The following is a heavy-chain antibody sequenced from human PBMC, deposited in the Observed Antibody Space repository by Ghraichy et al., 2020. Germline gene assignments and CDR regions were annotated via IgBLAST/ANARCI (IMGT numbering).Heavy chain of an antibody. D-gene: IGHD6-19*01. Sequence: GGSLRLSCAASGFIFSGYWMSWVRQAPGKGLEWVANIKKDGSEKYYMDSVKGRFTISRDNAKNSLYLQMNSLRAEDTAVYYCARDLGGGWYFDSWGQGALVTVSS. CDR1: GFIFSGYW. CDR3: ARDLGGGWYFDS. CDR2: IKKDGSEK. V-gene: IGHV3-7*01. J-gene: IGHJ4*02.